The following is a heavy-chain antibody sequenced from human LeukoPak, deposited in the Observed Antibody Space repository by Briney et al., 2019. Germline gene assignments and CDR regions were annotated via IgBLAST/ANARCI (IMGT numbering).Heavy chain of an antibody. CDR2: TYYRSKWYN. D-gene: IGHD1-26*01. J-gene: IGHJ4*02. Sequence: SQTLSLTCDISGDSVSSNSAAWNWIRQSPLRGLEWLGRTYYRSKWYNDYAVSVKSRITINPDTSKNQFSLQLNSVTPEDTAVYYCTRGAPVGSSRQFDYWGQGTLVTVSS. V-gene: IGHV6-1*01. CDR1: GDSVSSNSAA. CDR3: TRGAPVGSSRQFDY.